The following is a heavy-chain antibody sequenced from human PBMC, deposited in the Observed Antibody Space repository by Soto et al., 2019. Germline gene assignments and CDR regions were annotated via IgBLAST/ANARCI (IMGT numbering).Heavy chain of an antibody. V-gene: IGHV3-11*01. Sequence: QAQLVESGGGLVTPAGSLRLSCTASGFSFSEHYMSWIRQSPGKGFEWVSYTTPSGGDTFYTDSVKGRFTISRNNAMRSVDLQMNSLTVEDTAVYYCARGHYGLEVWGQGTTVIVSS. J-gene: IGHJ6*02. CDR1: GFSFSEHY. CDR3: ARGHYGLEV. CDR2: TTPSGGDT.